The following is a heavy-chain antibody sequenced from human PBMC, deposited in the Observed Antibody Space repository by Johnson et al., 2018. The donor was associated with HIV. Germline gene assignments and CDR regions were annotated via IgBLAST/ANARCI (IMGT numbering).Heavy chain of an antibody. CDR3: SSRPYFYDSSGKAFHI. CDR2: VRSKAYGGT. D-gene: IGHD3-22*01. V-gene: IGHV3-49*03. Sequence: VQLVESGGGLVQPGRSLRVSCTASGFTFGDYGVNWFRQAPGKGLEWVGLVRSKAYGGTEYAASVKGRFTVSRDDSKNIAYLHMNNLKSEDTAVYYCSSRPYFYDSSGKAFHIWGQGTRVTVSS. J-gene: IGHJ3*02. CDR1: GFTFGDYG.